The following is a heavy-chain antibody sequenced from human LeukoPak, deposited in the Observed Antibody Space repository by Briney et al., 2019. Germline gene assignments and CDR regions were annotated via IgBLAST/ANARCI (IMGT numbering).Heavy chain of an antibody. J-gene: IGHJ4*01. V-gene: IGHV3-64*02. Sequence: GGSLRLSCAASGFTFSNYAMSWVRQAPGKGLEYVSTISYNGGSANYADSVKGRFTISRDNAKNSLYLQMSSLRVEDTAIYYCARDGTAAGLYFDLWGQGTLVTVSS. D-gene: IGHD6-13*01. CDR1: GFTFSNYA. CDR3: ARDGTAAGLYFDL. CDR2: ISYNGGSA.